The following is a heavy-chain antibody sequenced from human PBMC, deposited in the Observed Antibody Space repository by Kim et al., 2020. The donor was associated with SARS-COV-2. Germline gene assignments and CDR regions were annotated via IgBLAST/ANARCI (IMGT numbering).Heavy chain of an antibody. CDR3: AKNKGVRGNYGDKRGSFDY. CDR2: ISGSGGST. V-gene: IGHV3-23*01. J-gene: IGHJ4*02. CDR1: GFTFSSYA. Sequence: GGSLRLSCAASGFTFSSYAMSWVGQAPRKGLEWVSAISGSGGSTYYADSVKGRFTISRDNSKNTLYLQMNSLRAEDTAVYYCAKNKGVRGNYGDKRGSFDYWGQGTLVTVSS. D-gene: IGHD4-17*01.